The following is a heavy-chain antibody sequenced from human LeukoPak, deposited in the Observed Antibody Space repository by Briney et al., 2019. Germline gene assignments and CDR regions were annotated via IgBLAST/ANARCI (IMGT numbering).Heavy chain of an antibody. CDR1: GYTFTGYY. V-gene: IGHV1-2*02. Sequence: GASVKVSCRASGYTFTGYYMHWVRQAPGQGLEWMGWINPNSGGTNYAQKFQGRVTMTRDTSISTAYMELSRLRSDDTAVYYCARDPPSFYDFWSGSDAFDIWGQGTMVAVSS. CDR3: ARDPPSFYDFWSGSDAFDI. D-gene: IGHD3-3*01. CDR2: INPNSGGT. J-gene: IGHJ3*02.